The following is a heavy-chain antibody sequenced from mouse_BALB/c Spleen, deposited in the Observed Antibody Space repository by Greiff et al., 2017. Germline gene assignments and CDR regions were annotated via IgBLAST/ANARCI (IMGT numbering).Heavy chain of an antibody. D-gene: IGHD1-1*01. CDR3: ARAEDYYGSSYFDY. CDR2: ISDGGSYT. Sequence: EVKLMESGGGLVKPGGSLKLSCAASGFTFSDYYMYWVRQTPEKRLEWVATISDGGSYTYYPDSVKGRFTISRDNAKNNLYLQMSSLKSEDTAMYYCARAEDYYGSSYFDYWGQGTTLTVSS. V-gene: IGHV5-4*02. J-gene: IGHJ2*01. CDR1: GFTFSDYY.